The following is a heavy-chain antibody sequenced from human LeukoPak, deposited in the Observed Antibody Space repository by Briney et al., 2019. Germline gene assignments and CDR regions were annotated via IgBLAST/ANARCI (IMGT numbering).Heavy chain of an antibody. J-gene: IGHJ3*02. D-gene: IGHD6-13*01. CDR1: GFTFSNYW. CDR3: AREKTEAADAFDI. CDR2: INTDGNIT. V-gene: IGHV3-74*01. Sequence: PGGSLRLSCAASGFTFSNYWMHWVRQAPGKGPVWVSRINTDGNITTYADSVKGRFSISRDNAKDALFLQMNSLRAEDTVVYYCAREKTEAADAFDIWGQGTMVTVSS.